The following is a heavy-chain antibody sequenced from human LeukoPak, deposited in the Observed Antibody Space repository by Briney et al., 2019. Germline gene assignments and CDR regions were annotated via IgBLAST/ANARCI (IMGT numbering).Heavy chain of an antibody. J-gene: IGHJ4*02. V-gene: IGHV3-43*01. Sequence: PGGSLRLSCAASGFTFDDYTMHWVRQAPGKGLEWVSLISWDGGITYYADSVKGRFTISRDNSKNSLYLQMNSLRTEDTALYYCAKGSIVGATGDYYFDYWGQGTLVAVSS. CDR1: GFTFDDYT. CDR3: AKGSIVGATGDYYFDY. D-gene: IGHD1-26*01. CDR2: ISWDGGIT.